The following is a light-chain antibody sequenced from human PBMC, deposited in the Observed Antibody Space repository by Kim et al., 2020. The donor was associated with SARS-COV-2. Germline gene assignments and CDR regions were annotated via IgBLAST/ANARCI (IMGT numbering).Light chain of an antibody. Sequence: ASVGDRVTILCRASQSISAWLAWYQQKPGRAPKLLMYDVSTLEGGVPSRFSGSGSGTQFTLTIDSLQPDDFATYFCQQYKSTPWTFVQGTKVDIK. V-gene: IGKV1-5*02. CDR3: QQYKSTPWT. J-gene: IGKJ1*01. CDR1: QSISAW. CDR2: DVS.